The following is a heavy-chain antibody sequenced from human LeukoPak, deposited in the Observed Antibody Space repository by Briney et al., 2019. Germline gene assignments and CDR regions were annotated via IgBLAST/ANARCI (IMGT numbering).Heavy chain of an antibody. J-gene: IGHJ4*01. CDR2: ITPKSGGT. CDR1: GYTFTDYY. D-gene: IGHD3-10*01. CDR3: AKGGNFYGSGRDYFDY. Sequence: ASVKVSCKASGYTFTDYYIHWVRQAPGQGLEWVGWITPKSGGTSYEQKFQGRVTMSRDTSIRTAYMELSRLTSDDTAVYYCAKGGNFYGSGRDYFDYWGQGTLVTVSS. V-gene: IGHV1-2*02.